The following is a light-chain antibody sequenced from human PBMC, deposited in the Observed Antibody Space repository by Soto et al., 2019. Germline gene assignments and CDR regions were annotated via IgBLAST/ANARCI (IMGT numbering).Light chain of an antibody. CDR1: QSVSSY. V-gene: IGKV3-15*01. CDR3: QQRAGSST. J-gene: IGKJ5*01. Sequence: EILRTQSPATLSVSPGERVTLSCRASQSVSSYLAWYQQKPGQPPRLLIYGASTSATGIPARFSGSGSGTDFTLTLSSLEPEDFAVYYCQQRAGSSTFGQGTRLEIK. CDR2: GAS.